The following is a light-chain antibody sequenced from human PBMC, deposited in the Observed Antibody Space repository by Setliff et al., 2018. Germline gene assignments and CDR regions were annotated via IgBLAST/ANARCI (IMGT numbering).Light chain of an antibody. V-gene: IGKV3-11*01. J-gene: IGKJ4*01. CDR1: QSVSSY. CDR2: DAS. Sequence: TLSLSPGERATLSCRASQSVSSYFARYQQKPGQSPRLLIYDASNRATGIPARFSGSGSGTDFTLTISSLEPEDSAVYYCQQRRDWPLTFGGGTKVDIK. CDR3: QQRRDWPLT.